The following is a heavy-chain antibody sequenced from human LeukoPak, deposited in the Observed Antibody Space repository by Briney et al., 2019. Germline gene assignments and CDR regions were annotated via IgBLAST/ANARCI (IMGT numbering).Heavy chain of an antibody. D-gene: IGHD2-2*02. CDR2: IYTSGST. V-gene: IGHV4-61*02. CDR3: ARYCSSTSCYTGFDP. CDR1: GGSISSGSYY. Sequence: SETLSLTCTVSGGSISSGSYYWSWIRQPAGKGLEWIGRIYTSGSTNYNPSLKSRVTISVDTSKNHFSLKLSSVTAADTAVYYCARYCSSTSCYTGFDPWGQGTLVTVSS. J-gene: IGHJ5*02.